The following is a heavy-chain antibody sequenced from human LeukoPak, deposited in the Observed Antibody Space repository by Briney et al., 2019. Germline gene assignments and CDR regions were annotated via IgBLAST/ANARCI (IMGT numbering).Heavy chain of an antibody. CDR3: ARSYRDGYTLLVY. Sequence: SETLSLTCTVSGGSISSHYWSWIRQPPGKGLEWIGYIYYSGSTNYNPSLKSRVTISVDTSKNQFSLKLSSVTAADTAVYYCARSYRDGYTLLVYWGQGTLATVSA. CDR1: GGSISSHY. D-gene: IGHD5-24*01. CDR2: IYYSGST. J-gene: IGHJ4*02. V-gene: IGHV4-59*11.